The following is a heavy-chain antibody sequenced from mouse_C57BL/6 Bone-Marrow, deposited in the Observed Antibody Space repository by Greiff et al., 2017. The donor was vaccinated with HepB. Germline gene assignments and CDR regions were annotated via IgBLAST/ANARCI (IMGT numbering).Heavy chain of an antibody. V-gene: IGHV1-64*01. J-gene: IGHJ2*01. D-gene: IGHD1-1*01. Sequence: QVQLQQPGAELVKPGASVKLSCKASGYTFTSYWMHWVKQRPGQGLEWIGMIHPNSGSTNYNEKFKSKATLTVDKSSSTAYMQLSSLTSEDSAVYYCASGSIDYYGSDYWGQGTTLTVSS. CDR2: IHPNSGST. CDR3: ASGSIDYYGSDY. CDR1: GYTFTSYW.